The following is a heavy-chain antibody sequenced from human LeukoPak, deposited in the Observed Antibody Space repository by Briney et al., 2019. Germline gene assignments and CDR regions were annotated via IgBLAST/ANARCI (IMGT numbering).Heavy chain of an antibody. CDR3: ARDRDRKAVAGLFDY. CDR2: ISYDGSNK. V-gene: IGHV3-30-3*01. CDR1: GFTFSSYA. J-gene: IGHJ4*02. D-gene: IGHD6-19*01. Sequence: GRSLRLSCAASGFTFSSYAMHWVRQAPGKELXXXXXISYDGSNKYYADSVKGRFTISRDNSKNTLYLQMNSLRAEDTAVYYCARDRDRKAVAGLFDYWGQGTLVTVSS.